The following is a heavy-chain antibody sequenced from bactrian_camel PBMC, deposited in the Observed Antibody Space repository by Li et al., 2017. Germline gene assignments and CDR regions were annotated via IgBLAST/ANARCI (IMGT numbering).Heavy chain of an antibody. Sequence: HVQLVESGGGSVQAGGSLRLSCLGSGYTQRNRCMAWFRQIEGKAREGVAGLHTSDGTALYVECVEGRFTMSQDNAENTLYLQMNSLNTEDTAMYYCAAAAGLFGGTCVDVRSVDYWGQGTQVTVS. CDR1: GYTQRNRC. D-gene: IGHD2*01. J-gene: IGHJ4*01. V-gene: IGHV3S1*01. CDR2: LHTSDGTA. CDR3: AAAAGLFGGTCVDVRSVDY.